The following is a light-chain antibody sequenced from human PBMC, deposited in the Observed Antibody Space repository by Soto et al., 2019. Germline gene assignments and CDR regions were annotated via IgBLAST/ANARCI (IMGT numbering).Light chain of an antibody. CDR1: QSISIF. Sequence: IQMTPSPSSLSASVGDRVIITCRASQSISIFLKWYQQKPGKAPQLLIHGASTLQSGAPSGFSGGGSETNFTLAIGHLQPEDFATYYCQQSYTTPRTFGQGTKV. CDR3: QQSYTTPRT. J-gene: IGKJ1*01. CDR2: GAS. V-gene: IGKV1-39*01.